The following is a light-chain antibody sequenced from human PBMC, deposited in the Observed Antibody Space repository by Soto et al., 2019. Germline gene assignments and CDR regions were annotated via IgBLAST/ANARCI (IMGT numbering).Light chain of an antibody. Sequence: EIVMTQSPATLSVSPGERVTLSYRASQSVSSSLAWYQQKPGQAPRLLIYGASTRATDIPARFSGSGSGTEFTLTISSLQSEDFAVYYCQQHSNWPLTFGGGTKVDIK. CDR3: QQHSNWPLT. J-gene: IGKJ4*01. CDR2: GAS. V-gene: IGKV3-15*01. CDR1: QSVSSS.